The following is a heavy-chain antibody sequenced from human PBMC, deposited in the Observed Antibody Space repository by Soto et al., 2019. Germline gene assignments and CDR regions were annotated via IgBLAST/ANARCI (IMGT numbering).Heavy chain of an antibody. CDR3: AKALVRRPNAFDI. D-gene: IGHD2-2*01. CDR2: ISGSGGST. CDR1: GFSFSSYA. V-gene: IGHV3-23*01. Sequence: GGSLRLSCAASGFSFSSYAMSWVRQAPGKGLEWVSAISGSGGSTYYADSVKGRFTISRGNSKNTLYLQMNSLRAEDTAVYYCAKALVRRPNAFDIWGQGTMVTVSS. J-gene: IGHJ3*02.